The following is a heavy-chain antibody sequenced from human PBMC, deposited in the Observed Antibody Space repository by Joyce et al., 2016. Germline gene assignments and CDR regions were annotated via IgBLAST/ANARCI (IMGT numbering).Heavy chain of an antibody. J-gene: IGHJ6*02. CDR1: GFTYSSYE. CDR2: ISHRGGTI. D-gene: IGHD3-3*01. CDR3: ARGRDVVTIFGVALTQGRAKYYYGMDV. V-gene: IGHV3-48*03. Sequence: EVQLVESGGGLIQPGGSLRLSCAASGFTYSSYEMNWVRQAPGKGLEWISYISHRGGTIDYADSGQGRFTISRDNAKNSLYLQMNSLRAEDTAVYYCARGRDVVTIFGVALTQGRAKYYYGMDVWGQGTTVTVSS.